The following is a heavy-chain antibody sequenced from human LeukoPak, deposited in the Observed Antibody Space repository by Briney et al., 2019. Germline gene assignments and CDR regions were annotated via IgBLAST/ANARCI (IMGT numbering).Heavy chain of an antibody. CDR2: IYYSGST. CDR1: GGSISSGGYY. Sequence: SETPSLTCTVSGGSISSGGYYWSWIRQHPGKGLEWIGYIYYSGSTYYNPSLKSRVTISVDTSKNQFSLKLSSVTAADTAVYYCARGRPNFLFGGVIDRYLYFDYWGQGTLVTVSS. J-gene: IGHJ4*02. CDR3: ARGRPNFLFGGVIDRYLYFDY. D-gene: IGHD3-16*02. V-gene: IGHV4-31*03.